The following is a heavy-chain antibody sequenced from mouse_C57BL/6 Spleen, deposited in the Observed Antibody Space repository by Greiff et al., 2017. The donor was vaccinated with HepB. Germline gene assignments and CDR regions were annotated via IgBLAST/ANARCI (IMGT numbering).Heavy chain of an antibody. CDR2: ISDGGSYT. Sequence: EVMLVESGGGLVKPGGSLKLSCAASGFTFSSYAMSWVRQTPEKRLEWVATISDGGSYTYYPDNVKGRFTISRDNAKNNLYLQMSHLTSEDTAMYYCARGRYGNYEYFDVWGTGTTVTVSS. D-gene: IGHD2-1*01. V-gene: IGHV5-4*03. CDR1: GFTFSSYA. CDR3: ARGRYGNYEYFDV. J-gene: IGHJ1*03.